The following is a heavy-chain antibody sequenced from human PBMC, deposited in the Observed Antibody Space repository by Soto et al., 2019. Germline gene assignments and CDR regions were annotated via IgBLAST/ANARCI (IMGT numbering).Heavy chain of an antibody. Sequence: GGSLRLSCTTSELNFNSYWMSWVRQAPGKGLEWVANIKQDGSEKYYVDSVKGRFTISRDNANNSLSLQMNSLRVEDTAVYYCAASEYSYGYVYWGQGTLVTVSS. V-gene: IGHV3-7*03. J-gene: IGHJ4*02. CDR3: AASEYSYGYVY. CDR1: ELNFNSYW. D-gene: IGHD5-18*01. CDR2: IKQDGSEK.